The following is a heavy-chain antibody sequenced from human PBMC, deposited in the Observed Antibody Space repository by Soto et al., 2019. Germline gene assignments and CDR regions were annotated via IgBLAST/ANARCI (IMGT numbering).Heavy chain of an antibody. CDR1: GGTFNGFA. CDR3: ARDSGQGYYYKRDGFYYFDF. D-gene: IGHD3-10*01. Sequence: QVQLVQSGAEVRKPGSSVKVSCKSSGGTFNGFAFSWVRQAPGEGLEWVGGIVPLNGSTTYTQKFRGRVAITADESTGTVYMELSSLRSEDTAIYYCARDSGQGYYYKRDGFYYFDFWGQGTVVSVSS. CDR2: IVPLNGST. J-gene: IGHJ4*02. V-gene: IGHV1-69*01.